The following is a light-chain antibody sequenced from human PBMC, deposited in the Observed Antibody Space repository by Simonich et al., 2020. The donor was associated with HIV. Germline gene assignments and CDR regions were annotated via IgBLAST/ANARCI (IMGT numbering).Light chain of an antibody. Sequence: QSALTQPASVSGSPGQSITISCPGTSSDVGGYNYVSWYQQHPGKAPKLMIIDVGKRPSGVSNRFSGSKSGNTAALTISGLQAEDEADYYCSSYTSSSTWVFGGGTKLTVL. V-gene: IGLV2-14*01. CDR2: DVG. CDR3: SSYTSSSTWV. J-gene: IGLJ3*02. CDR1: SSDVGGYNY.